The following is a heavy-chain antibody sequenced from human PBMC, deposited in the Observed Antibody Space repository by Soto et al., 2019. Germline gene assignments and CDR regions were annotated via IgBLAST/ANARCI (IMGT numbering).Heavy chain of an antibody. CDR1: GGSISSSNW. CDR3: ATDHAGIAVAGRTNYYYGMDV. D-gene: IGHD6-19*01. V-gene: IGHV4-4*02. J-gene: IGHJ6*02. Sequence: QVQLQESGPGLVKPSGTLSLTCAVSGGSISSSNWWSWVRQPPGKGLEWIGEIYHSGSTNYNPSLKSRVTISVDKSKNQFSLKLSSVTAADTAVYYCATDHAGIAVAGRTNYYYGMDVWGQGTTVTVSS. CDR2: IYHSGST.